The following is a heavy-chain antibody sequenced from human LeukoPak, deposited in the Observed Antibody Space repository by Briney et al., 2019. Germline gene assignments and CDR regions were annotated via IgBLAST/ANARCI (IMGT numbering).Heavy chain of an antibody. D-gene: IGHD3-22*01. CDR2: IYYSGST. V-gene: IGHV4-59*01. J-gene: IGHJ4*02. CDR3: ARGGGSTDYYDSSGYF. Sequence: PSETLSLTCTVSGGSIRSYYWSWIRQPPGKGLEWIGYIYYSGSTNYNPSLKSRVTISVDTSMNQFSLKLSSVTAADTAVYYCARGGGSTDYYDSSGYFWGQGTLVTVSS. CDR1: GGSIRSYY.